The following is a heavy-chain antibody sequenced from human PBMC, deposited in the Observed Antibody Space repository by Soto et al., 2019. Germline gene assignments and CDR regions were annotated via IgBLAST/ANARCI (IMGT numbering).Heavy chain of an antibody. CDR3: ARDLEVVVVAVAHGPKYGFDP. V-gene: IGHV1-2*02. CDR2: INPNSGGT. J-gene: IGHJ5*02. Sequence: ASVKVSCKASGYTFTGYYMHWVRQAPGQGLEWMGWINPNSGGTNYAQKFQGRVTMTRDTSISTAYMELSRLRSDDTAVYYCARDLEVVVVAVAHGPKYGFDPWGQGTLVTVSS. CDR1: GYTFTGYY. D-gene: IGHD2-15*01.